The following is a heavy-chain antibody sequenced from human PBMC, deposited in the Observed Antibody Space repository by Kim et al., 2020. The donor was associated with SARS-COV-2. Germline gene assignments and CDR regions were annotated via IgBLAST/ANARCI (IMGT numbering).Heavy chain of an antibody. J-gene: IGHJ6*02. V-gene: IGHV3-33*06. D-gene: IGHD3-22*01. CDR2: IWSDGGYK. Sequence: GGSLRLSCAASGFAFSSYAMNWVRQAPGKGLEWVSGIWSDGGYKHYVDSLKGRFTISRDNSKNTVYLQMNSLRAEDTAVYFCAKDNDTGSDGYFSLMDFWGQGTTVTVSS. CDR3: AKDNDTGSDGYFSLMDF. CDR1: GFAFSSYA.